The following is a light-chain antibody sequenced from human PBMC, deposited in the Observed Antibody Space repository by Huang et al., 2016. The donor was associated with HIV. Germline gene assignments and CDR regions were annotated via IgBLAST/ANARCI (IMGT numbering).Light chain of an antibody. J-gene: IGKJ4*01. CDR3: QQTYSAPVT. V-gene: IGKV1-39*01. CDR1: QRISSH. CDR2: SST. Sequence: DIQVTQSPSSLSASVGDRVTITCRTSQRISSHLSWYQQKIGKGPKLLIYSSTVLQSGVPSSFTGSGSGTDFTLTINSLQPEDFATYYCQQTYSAPVTFGGGTSVEIK.